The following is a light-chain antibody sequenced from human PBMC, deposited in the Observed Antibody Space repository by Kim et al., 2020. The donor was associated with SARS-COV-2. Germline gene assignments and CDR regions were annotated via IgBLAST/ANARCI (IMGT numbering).Light chain of an antibody. CDR3: QQYNNWPLT. Sequence: ERVMTQSPATLSVSPGERATLSCRASQSVSINLAWYQQKPGQAPRLLIYDASTRATGIPVRFSGSGSGTEFTLTISSLQSEDFAVYYCQQYNNWPLTFGQGTKVDIK. J-gene: IGKJ1*01. CDR1: QSVSIN. CDR2: DAS. V-gene: IGKV3-15*01.